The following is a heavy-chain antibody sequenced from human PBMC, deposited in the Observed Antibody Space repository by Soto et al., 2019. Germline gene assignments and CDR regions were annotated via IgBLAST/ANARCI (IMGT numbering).Heavy chain of an antibody. CDR3: ARDIGSYAYAEGY. CDR1: GCSINSYW. Sequence: SATLSLTCSVSGCSINSYWWSWIRQPAGKGLEWIGRVYSSGTTDYNPSLNSRATMSVETSKNQFSLKLTSVTAADTAVYYCARDIGSYAYAEGYWGQGIQVTVSS. CDR2: VYSSGTT. J-gene: IGHJ4*02. V-gene: IGHV4-4*07. D-gene: IGHD2-2*01.